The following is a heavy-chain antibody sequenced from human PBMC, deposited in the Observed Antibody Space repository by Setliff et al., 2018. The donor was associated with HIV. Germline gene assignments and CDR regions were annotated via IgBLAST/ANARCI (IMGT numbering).Heavy chain of an antibody. CDR2: IYSSGST. D-gene: IGHD2-15*01. V-gene: IGHV4-4*07. J-gene: IGHJ3*02. CDR3: ARHLRPRGVAVSDAFDI. CDR1: GVSISSYY. Sequence: SENLSLTCTVSGVSISSYYWSWIRQPAGKGLEWVGRIYSSGSTNYNPSLKSRVTISVDTSKNQLSLKLRSVTAADTAVYYCARHLRPRGVAVSDAFDIWGQGTMVTVSS.